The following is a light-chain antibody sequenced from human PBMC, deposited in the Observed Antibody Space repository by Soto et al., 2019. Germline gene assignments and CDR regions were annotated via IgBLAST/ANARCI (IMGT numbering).Light chain of an antibody. CDR1: QSISTW. CDR3: QQYNTYPLT. V-gene: IGKV1-5*03. CDR2: KAS. J-gene: IGKJ4*01. Sequence: DIPMTQSPSTLSASVGDRVTITCRASQSISTWLAWYQQKPGKAPKLLIYKASSLEGGVPSRFSGSGSGTEFNISVSSLQPDDFATYYFQQYNTYPLTFGGGTTVEIK.